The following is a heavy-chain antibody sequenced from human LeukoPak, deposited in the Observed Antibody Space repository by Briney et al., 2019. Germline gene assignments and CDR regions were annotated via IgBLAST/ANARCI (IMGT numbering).Heavy chain of an antibody. J-gene: IGHJ4*02. CDR3: ASNLIDAFDF. V-gene: IGHV3-74*03. Sequence: GGSLRLSCAASGFTVRDYWMNWVRHAPGKGLVWVSRINTDGSTTTYADSVKGRFTISRDNAKNTLYLQMNSLRAEDTAVYYFASNLIDAFDFWGQGSLVTVSS. CDR2: INTDGSTT. CDR1: GFTVRDYW. D-gene: IGHD2-8*01.